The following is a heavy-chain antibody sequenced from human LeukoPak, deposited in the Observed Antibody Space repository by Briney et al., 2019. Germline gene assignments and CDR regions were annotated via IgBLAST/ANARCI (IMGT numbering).Heavy chain of an antibody. Sequence: ASVKVSCKASGGTFSSYAISWVRQAPGQGLEWMGGIIPIFGTANYAQKSQGRVTITTDESTSTAYMELSSLRSEDTAVYYCARSEGVVPAAILGYYYYYMDVWGKGTTVTVSS. V-gene: IGHV1-69*05. CDR2: IIPIFGTA. CDR3: ARSEGVVPAAILGYYYYYMDV. J-gene: IGHJ6*03. D-gene: IGHD2-2*01. CDR1: GGTFSSYA.